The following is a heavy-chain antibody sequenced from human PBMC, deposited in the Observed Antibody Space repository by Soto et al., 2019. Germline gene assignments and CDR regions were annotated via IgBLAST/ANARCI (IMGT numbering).Heavy chain of an antibody. D-gene: IGHD3-22*01. J-gene: IGHJ4*02. CDR1: GFTVSSNY. CDR3: AKEMTSGYYLFDY. Sequence: GGSLRLSCAASGFTVSSNYMSWVRQAPGKGLEWVSVIYSGGSTYYADSVKGRFTISRDNSKNTVYLQMNSLRAEDAAVYYCAKEMTSGYYLFDYWGQGTLVTVSS. CDR2: IYSGGST. V-gene: IGHV3-66*01.